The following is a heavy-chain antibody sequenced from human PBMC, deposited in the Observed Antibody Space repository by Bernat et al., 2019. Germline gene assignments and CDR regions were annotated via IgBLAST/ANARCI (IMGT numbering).Heavy chain of an antibody. D-gene: IGHD4-17*01. Sequence: QVQLVESGGGVVQPGRSLRLSCAASGFTFSSYGMHWVRQAPGKGLEWVVVIWYDGSNKYYADSVKGRFTISRDNSKNTLYLQMNSLRAEDTAVYYCARDGVNTFNYYYGIDVLGLGTAVTVSS. CDR3: ARDGVNTFNYYYGIDV. J-gene: IGHJ6*01. CDR2: IWYDGSNK. V-gene: IGHV3-33*01. CDR1: GFTFSSYG.